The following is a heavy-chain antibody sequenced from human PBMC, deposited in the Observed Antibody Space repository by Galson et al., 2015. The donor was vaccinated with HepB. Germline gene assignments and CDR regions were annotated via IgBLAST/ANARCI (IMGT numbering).Heavy chain of an antibody. D-gene: IGHD6-6*01. Sequence: SLRLSCAASGFSFSNYAMHWVRQAPGKGLEWVAVISYNGGNRYYADSVQGRFTTSRDNSKNTLYLQMNSLRPEDTALYYCARQLVLAAFDVWGQGTMVTVAS. CDR1: GFSFSNYA. CDR3: ARQLVLAAFDV. V-gene: IGHV3-30-3*01. J-gene: IGHJ3*01. CDR2: ISYNGGNR.